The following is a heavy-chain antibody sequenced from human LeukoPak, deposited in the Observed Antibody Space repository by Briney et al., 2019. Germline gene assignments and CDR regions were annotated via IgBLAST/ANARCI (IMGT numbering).Heavy chain of an antibody. CDR1: GAFIDTTSYY. V-gene: IGHV4-39*01. D-gene: IGHD4-17*01. J-gene: IGHJ4*02. CDR2: IYYSGDT. CDR3: AIDYGDYPDY. Sequence: SETLSLTCALSGAFIDTTSYYCAWLRQPPGKGLEWIGSIYYSGDTHYSPSLKSRLTISADTSKNQFSLKLSSVTAADTAVYYCAIDYGDYPDYWGQGTLVTVSS.